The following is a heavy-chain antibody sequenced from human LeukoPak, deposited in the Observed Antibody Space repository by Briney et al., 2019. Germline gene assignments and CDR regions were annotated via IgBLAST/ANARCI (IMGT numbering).Heavy chain of an antibody. D-gene: IGHD3-3*01. CDR3: AREQIFGVVIVKSYFDF. Sequence: GGSLRLSCAASGFTFSNYWMSWVRPAPGKGLEWVANIKQDGSEKYYVDSVKGRFTISRDNAKNSLYLQVDSLRAEDRAVYYCAREQIFGVVIVKSYFDFWGQGTLVTVSS. J-gene: IGHJ4*02. V-gene: IGHV3-7*01. CDR2: IKQDGSEK. CDR1: GFTFSNYW.